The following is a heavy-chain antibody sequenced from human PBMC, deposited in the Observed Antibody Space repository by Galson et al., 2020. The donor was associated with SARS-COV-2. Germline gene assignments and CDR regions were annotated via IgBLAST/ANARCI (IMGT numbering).Heavy chain of an antibody. V-gene: IGHV2-70*11. CDR1: GFSLSTSGMC. J-gene: IGHJ6*02. D-gene: IGHD6-13*01. CDR3: TRMAAGLAAAMDV. CDR2: IDWDDDK. Sequence: VSGPTLVKPTQTLTLTCTFSGFSLSTSGMCVTWIRQPPGKALEWLARIDWDDDKYYSTSLRTRLTISKDTSKNQVVLTMTNMDPVDTATYYCTRMAAGLAAAMDVWGQGTKVTVSS.